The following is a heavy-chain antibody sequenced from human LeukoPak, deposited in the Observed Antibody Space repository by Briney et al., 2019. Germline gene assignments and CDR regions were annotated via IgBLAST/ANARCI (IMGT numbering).Heavy chain of an antibody. Sequence: ASVKISCKVSGYTFTDYYIHWVQQAPGKGLEWMGLVDPEDGETIYAEKFQGRVTITADTSTDTAYMELSSLRSEDTAVYYCARDPGFYGGNSFVFYYWGQGTLVTVSS. D-gene: IGHD4-23*01. CDR2: VDPEDGET. V-gene: IGHV1-69-2*01. J-gene: IGHJ4*02. CDR3: ARDPGFYGGNSFVFYY. CDR1: GYTFTDYY.